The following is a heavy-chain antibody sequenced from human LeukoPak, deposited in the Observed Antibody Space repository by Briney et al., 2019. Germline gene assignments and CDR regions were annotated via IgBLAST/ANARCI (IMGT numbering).Heavy chain of an antibody. Sequence: GASVKVSCKASGYTFTDQYIHWVRKAPGQGLEWMGWINPNSGGTKSVQKFQGRVTMTRDTSISTAYMELSRLRSDDTAVYYCAKEYYYDGSGFFRYFDYRGQGTLVTVSS. V-gene: IGHV1-2*02. D-gene: IGHD3-22*01. CDR3: AKEYYYDGSGFFRYFDY. CDR1: GYTFTDQY. CDR2: INPNSGGT. J-gene: IGHJ4*02.